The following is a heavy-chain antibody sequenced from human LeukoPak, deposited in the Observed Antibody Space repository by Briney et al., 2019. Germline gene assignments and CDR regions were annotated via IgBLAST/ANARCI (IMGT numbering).Heavy chain of an antibody. CDR1: GGSFSGYY. J-gene: IGHJ6*03. CDR2: MNPSGGT. V-gene: IGHV4-34*01. D-gene: IGHD3-22*01. CDR3: ARGRQDVTMIVVVMTAVSYYLDV. Sequence: PSETLSLTCAVYGGSFSGYYWTWIRQTPGKGLEWIGEMNPSGGTNYNPSLKSRVTISVDTSKNQFSLKLSSVTAADTAVYYCARGRQDVTMIVVVMTAVSYYLDVWGKGTTVTVS.